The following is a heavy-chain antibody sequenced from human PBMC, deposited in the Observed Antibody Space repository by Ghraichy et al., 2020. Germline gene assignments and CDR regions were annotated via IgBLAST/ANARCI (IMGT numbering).Heavy chain of an antibody. Sequence: SETLSLTCAVYGGSFSGYYWSWIRQPPGKGLEWIGEINHSGSTNYNPSLKSRVTISVDTSKNQFSLKLSSVTAADTAVYYCARGEQPMSGYDYVWGSYRYVLYFDYWGQGTLVTVSS. J-gene: IGHJ4*02. V-gene: IGHV4-34*01. CDR3: ARGEQPMSGYDYVWGSYRYVLYFDY. CDR1: GGSFSGYY. CDR2: INHSGST. D-gene: IGHD3-16*02.